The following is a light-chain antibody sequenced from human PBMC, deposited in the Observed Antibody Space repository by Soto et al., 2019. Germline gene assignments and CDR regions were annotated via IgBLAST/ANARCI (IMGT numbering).Light chain of an antibody. CDR1: SSNIGAGYE. V-gene: IGLV1-40*01. Sequence: QSVLTQPPSVSEAPGQRVTISCTGSSSNIGAGYEAHWYQQVPGTAPKLLIYENNHRPSGVPDRFSGSQSGTSASLAITGLQSEDEAEYYCQSDGSSLSCYVFGTGIQGTVL. CDR3: QSDGSSLSCYV. J-gene: IGLJ1*01. CDR2: ENN.